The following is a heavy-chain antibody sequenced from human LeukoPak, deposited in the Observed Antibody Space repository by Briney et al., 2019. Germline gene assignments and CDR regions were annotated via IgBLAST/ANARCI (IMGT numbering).Heavy chain of an antibody. CDR3: AREVGYCRGGSCPIDASYYYYYMDV. Sequence: GASVKVSCKASGYTFTSYGISWVRQAPGQGLEGMGWISAYNGNTNYAQKLQGRVTMTTDTSTSTAYMELRSLRSDDTAVYYCAREVGYCRGGSCPIDASYYYYYMDVWGKGTTVTISS. V-gene: IGHV1-18*01. D-gene: IGHD2-15*01. CDR1: GYTFTSYG. CDR2: ISAYNGNT. J-gene: IGHJ6*03.